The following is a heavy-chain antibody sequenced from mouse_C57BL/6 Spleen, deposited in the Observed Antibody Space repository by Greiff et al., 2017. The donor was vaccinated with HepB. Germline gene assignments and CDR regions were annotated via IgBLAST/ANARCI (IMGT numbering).Heavy chain of an antibody. V-gene: IGHV1-9*01. CDR3: SRGGGCYYDYDGGFAY. J-gene: IGHJ3*01. CDR1: GYTFTGYW. D-gene: IGHD2-4*01. CDR2: ILPGSGST. Sequence: VQLQQSGAELMKPGASVKLSCKATGYTFTGYWIEWVKQRPGHGLEWIGEILPGSGSTNYNEKFKGKATFTADTSSNTAYMQLSSLTTEDSAIYYWSRGGGCYYDYDGGFAYWGQGTLVTVSA.